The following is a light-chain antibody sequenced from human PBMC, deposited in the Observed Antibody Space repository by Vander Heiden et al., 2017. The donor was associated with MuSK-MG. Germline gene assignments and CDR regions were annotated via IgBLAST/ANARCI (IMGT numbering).Light chain of an antibody. Sequence: NFMLNQPHSVSESPGKTVTISCTRSSGSIASNYVQWYQQRPGSSPTTVIYEDNQRPSGVPDRFSGSIDSSSNSASLTISGLKTEDEADYYCQSYDSSNHRVVFGGGTKLTVL. V-gene: IGLV6-57*01. J-gene: IGLJ2*01. CDR2: EDN. CDR3: QSYDSSNHRVV. CDR1: SGSIASNY.